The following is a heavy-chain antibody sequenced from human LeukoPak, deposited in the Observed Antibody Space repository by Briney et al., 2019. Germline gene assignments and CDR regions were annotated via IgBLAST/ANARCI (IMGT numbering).Heavy chain of an antibody. D-gene: IGHD3-16*02. J-gene: IGHJ4*02. CDR2: ISGYNGNT. Sequence: ASVKVSCKASGYTFTSYGITWVRQAPGQGLEWMGWISGYNGNTNYVQKLQGRVTMTTDTSTSTAYMELRSLRSDDTAVYYCARDGRLRLGELSLFFDYWGQGTLVTVSS. CDR1: GYTFTSYG. V-gene: IGHV1-18*01. CDR3: ARDGRLRLGELSLFFDY.